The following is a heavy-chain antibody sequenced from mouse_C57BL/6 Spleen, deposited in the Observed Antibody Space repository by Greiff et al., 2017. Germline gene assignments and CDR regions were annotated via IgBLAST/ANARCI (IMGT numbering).Heavy chain of an antibody. J-gene: IGHJ3*01. Sequence: EVKLVESGGDLVKPGGSLKLSCAASGFTFSSYGMSWVRQTPDKRLEWVATISSGGSYTYYPDSVKGRFTISRDNAKNTLYLQMSSLKSEDTAMYYCARRDYYGSSYWFAYWGQGTLVTVSA. CDR1: GFTFSSYG. V-gene: IGHV5-6*02. CDR2: ISSGGSYT. D-gene: IGHD1-1*01. CDR3: ARRDYYGSSYWFAY.